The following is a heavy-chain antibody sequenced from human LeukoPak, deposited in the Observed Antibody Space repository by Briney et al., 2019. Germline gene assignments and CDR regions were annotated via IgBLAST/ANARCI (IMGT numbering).Heavy chain of an antibody. J-gene: IGHJ4*02. CDR2: IHYSGTT. CDR3: ARHSPFGESSFDS. D-gene: IGHD3-10*01. Sequence: PSETLSLTCTVSSASISGCYWSWIRQPPGKGLEWIGYIHYSGTTNYNPSLRSRVTISVDTSKNQFSLKLNSVTAADTAAYYCARHSPFGESSFDSWGQGTLVTGSS. CDR1: SASISGCY. V-gene: IGHV4-59*08.